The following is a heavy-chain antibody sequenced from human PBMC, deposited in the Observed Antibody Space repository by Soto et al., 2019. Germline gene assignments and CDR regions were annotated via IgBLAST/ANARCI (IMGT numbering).Heavy chain of an antibody. CDR3: ARLFDYYDSSGYYPSRAGGFDI. CDR1: GVSIISINYY. V-gene: IGHV4-39*01. D-gene: IGHD3-22*01. CDR2: IYYNGST. Sequence: QVQLQESGPGLVKPSETLSLTCTVSGVSIISINYYWGWIRQPPGKGLEWIGSIYYNGSTYYNPSLKGRVILSVDTSKNHFSLKLTSVTAADTAVYYCARLFDYYDSSGYYPSRAGGFDIWGQGTMVTASS. J-gene: IGHJ3*02.